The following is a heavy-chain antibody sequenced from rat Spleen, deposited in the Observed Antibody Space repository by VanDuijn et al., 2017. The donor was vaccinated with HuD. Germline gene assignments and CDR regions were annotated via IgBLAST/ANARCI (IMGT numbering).Heavy chain of an antibody. CDR1: GFSLTSYH. V-gene: IGHV2-43*01. J-gene: IGHJ2*01. CDR2: MWTGGSP. Sequence: QVQVKESGPGLAQPSQTLSLSCTVSGFSLTSYHVSWVRQPPGKGLEWMGVMWTGGSPANNSLLKSRLSIRRDTSKSQVFLKMNSLQTEDTATYYCVRDGSFDYWGQGVVVTVSS. D-gene: IGHD5-1*01. CDR3: VRDGSFDY.